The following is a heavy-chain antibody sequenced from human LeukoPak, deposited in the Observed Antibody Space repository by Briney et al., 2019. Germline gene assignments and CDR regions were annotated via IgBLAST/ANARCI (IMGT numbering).Heavy chain of an antibody. V-gene: IGHV1-2*02. Sequence: ASVKVSCKASGYTFTGYYMHWVRQAPGQGLEWMGWINPNSGGTNYAQKFQGRVTMTRDTSISTAYVELSRLRSDDTAVYYCAREGQYSGYDRNWFDPWGQGTLVTVSS. D-gene: IGHD5-12*01. CDR1: GYTFTGYY. CDR2: INPNSGGT. CDR3: AREGQYSGYDRNWFDP. J-gene: IGHJ5*02.